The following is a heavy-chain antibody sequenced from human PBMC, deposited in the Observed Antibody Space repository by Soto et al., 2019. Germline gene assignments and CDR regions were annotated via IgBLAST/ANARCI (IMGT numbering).Heavy chain of an antibody. D-gene: IGHD3-16*01. Sequence: PGGSLRLSCAASGFTFSSYWMHWVRQAPGRGLEWVSFISDDGSRTYYADAVKGRFTISRDNSKHTLYLQMNSLTAEDTAVYACVKGGWLDFWGQGTLVTVSS. J-gene: IGHJ5*01. CDR2: ISDDGSRT. V-gene: IGHV3-23*01. CDR3: VKGGWLDF. CDR1: GFTFSSYW.